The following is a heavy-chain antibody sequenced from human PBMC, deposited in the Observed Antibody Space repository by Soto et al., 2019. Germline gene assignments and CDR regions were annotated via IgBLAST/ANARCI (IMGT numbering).Heavy chain of an antibody. CDR3: ARGVGSRYWGSSLGGGGNWFDP. Sequence: QVQLVQSGAEVKKPGASVKVSCKASGYTFTSYGISWVRQAPGQGLEWMGWISAYNGNTNYAQKLQGRVTMTTDTSTSTAYMELRSLRSDDTAVYYCARGVGSRYWGSSLGGGGNWFDPWGQGTLVTVSA. CDR1: GYTFTSYG. D-gene: IGHD6-6*01. CDR2: ISAYNGNT. V-gene: IGHV1-18*04. J-gene: IGHJ5*02.